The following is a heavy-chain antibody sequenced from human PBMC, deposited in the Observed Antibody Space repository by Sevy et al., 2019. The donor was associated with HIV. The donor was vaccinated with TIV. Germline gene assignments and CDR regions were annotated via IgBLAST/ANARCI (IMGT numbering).Heavy chain of an antibody. CDR3: TRWKGAHSIFDY. V-gene: IGHV3-49*04. J-gene: IGHJ4*02. D-gene: IGHD1-1*01. Sequence: GGSLRLSCTGSGFTFGDYAMSWVRQAPGKGLEWVAFLKHNAYGGTLDYAASGKGRFSISRDDSKSIAHLQMNDLKTDDTAIYYCTRWKGAHSIFDYWGQGALVTVSS. CDR1: GFTFGDYA. CDR2: LKHNAYGGTL.